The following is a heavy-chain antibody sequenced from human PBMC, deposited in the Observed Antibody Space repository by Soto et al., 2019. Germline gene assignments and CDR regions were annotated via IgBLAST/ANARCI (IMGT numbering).Heavy chain of an antibody. V-gene: IGHV3-30-3*01. CDR3: ARVGWEALQGGFDY. Sequence: QVQLVESGGGVVQPGRSLRLSCAASGFTFSSYAMHWVRQAPGKGLEWVAVISYDGSNKYYADSVKGRFTISRDNSKNTLYLQMNSLRAEDTSVYYCARVGWEALQGGFDYWCQGTLVTVSS. D-gene: IGHD1-26*01. J-gene: IGHJ4*02. CDR2: ISYDGSNK. CDR1: GFTFSSYA.